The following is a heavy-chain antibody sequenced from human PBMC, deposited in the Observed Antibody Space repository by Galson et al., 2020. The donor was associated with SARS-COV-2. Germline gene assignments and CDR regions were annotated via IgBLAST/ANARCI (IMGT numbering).Heavy chain of an antibody. CDR2: IYYSGIT. CDR1: GCSITSGAYY. D-gene: IGHD3-16*01. CDR3: ARDQGDYFDY. Sequence: SETLSLTCPVSGCSITSGAYYWSWIRQHPGKGLEWLGYIYYSGITYYTPSLQSPVTISVDTSKNQFSLKLSSVTAADPAVYYCARDQGDYFDYWGQGTLVTVSS. J-gene: IGHJ4*02. V-gene: IGHV4-31*01.